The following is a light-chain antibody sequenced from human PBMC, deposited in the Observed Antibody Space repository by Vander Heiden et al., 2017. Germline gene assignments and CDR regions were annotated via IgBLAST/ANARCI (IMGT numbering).Light chain of an antibody. V-gene: IGKV3-20*01. Sequence: IVLTQSPGALSLSPGERATLSCRASQRVTINNLAWYLQKPGQAPRLLIYGASSRATGIPDRFSGGGSGTDFTLTISRLEPEDFAVYYCHQYGSSPWTFGQGTKVEF. CDR1: QRVTINN. CDR2: GAS. CDR3: HQYGSSPWT. J-gene: IGKJ1*01.